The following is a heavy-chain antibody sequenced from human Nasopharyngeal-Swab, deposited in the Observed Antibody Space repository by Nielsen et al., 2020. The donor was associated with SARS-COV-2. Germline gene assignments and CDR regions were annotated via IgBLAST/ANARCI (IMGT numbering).Heavy chain of an antibody. CDR1: GGSISSGSYY. CDR3: ARHFRLLWFGP. V-gene: IGHV4-39*01. D-gene: IGHD3-10*01. CDR2: IYYSGST. J-gene: IGHJ5*02. Sequence: SETLSLTCTVSGGSISSGSYYWSWIRQPAGKGLEWIGSIYYSGSTYYNPSLKSRVTISVDTSKNQFSLKLSSVTAADTAVYYCARHFRLLWFGPGGQGTLVTVSS.